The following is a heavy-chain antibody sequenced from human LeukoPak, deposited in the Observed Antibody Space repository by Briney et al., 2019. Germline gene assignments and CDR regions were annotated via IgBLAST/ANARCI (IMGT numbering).Heavy chain of an antibody. Sequence: ASVKVSCKVSGYTLTELSMHWVRQAPGKGLEWMGGFDPEDDETIYAQKFQGRVTMTEDTSTDTAYMELSSLRSEDTAVYYCATAKRSFGELLYFGYWGQGTLVTVSS. CDR2: FDPEDDET. CDR3: ATAKRSFGELLYFGY. CDR1: GYTLTELS. J-gene: IGHJ4*02. V-gene: IGHV1-24*01. D-gene: IGHD3-10*01.